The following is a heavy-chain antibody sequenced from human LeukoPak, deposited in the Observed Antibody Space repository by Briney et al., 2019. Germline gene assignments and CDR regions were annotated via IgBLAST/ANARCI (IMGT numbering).Heavy chain of an antibody. D-gene: IGHD3-10*01. J-gene: IGHJ5*02. CDR2: IYYSGST. CDR3: ARGRGWFDP. V-gene: IGHV4-59*01. CDR1: GGSISSYY. Sequence: SETLSLTCTVSGGSISSYYWSWIRQPPGKGLEWIGYIYYSGSTNYNLSLKSRVTISVDTSKNQVSLKLSSVTAADTAVYYCARGRGWFDPWGQGTLVTVSS.